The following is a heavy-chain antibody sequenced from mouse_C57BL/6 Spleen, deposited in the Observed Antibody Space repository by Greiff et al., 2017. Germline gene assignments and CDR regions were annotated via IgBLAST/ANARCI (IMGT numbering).Heavy chain of an antibody. CDR1: GYSITSGYY. Sequence: VQLKESGPGLVKPSQSLSLTCSVTGYSITSGYYWNWIRQFPGNKLEWMGYISYDGSNNYNPSLKNRISITRDTSKNQFFLKLNSVTTEDTATYYCASEGFITTVVAPFGYWGQGTPVTVSA. CDR2: ISYDGSN. D-gene: IGHD1-1*01. V-gene: IGHV3-6*01. J-gene: IGHJ3*01. CDR3: ASEGFITTVVAPFGY.